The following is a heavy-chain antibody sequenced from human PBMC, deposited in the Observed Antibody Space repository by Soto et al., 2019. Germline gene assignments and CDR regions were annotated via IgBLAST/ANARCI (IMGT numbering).Heavy chain of an antibody. J-gene: IGHJ5*02. CDR1: GGSISNYY. CDR3: ARDASGLNWFDP. Sequence: QVQLQESGPGLVKPSETFSLTCTISGGSISNYYWNWIRQPPGKGLEWIGNIFFSGYTRYNPSLQSRVTFSIDTSKNQFSLTMTSVTAADTAVYFCARDASGLNWFDPWGQGTLVTVSS. D-gene: IGHD6-19*01. CDR2: IFFSGYT. V-gene: IGHV4-59*13.